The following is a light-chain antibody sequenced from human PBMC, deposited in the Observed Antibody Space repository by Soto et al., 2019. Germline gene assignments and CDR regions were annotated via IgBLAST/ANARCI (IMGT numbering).Light chain of an antibody. CDR2: DVN. CDR1: SSDVGAYNF. Sequence: QSALTQPASVSGSLGQSITISCTGTSSDVGAYNFVSWYQQHPGKAPKLMIYDVNNRPSGVSNRFSGSKSANTASLTISGLQXXXXXDYYCSSYTSRNTLYVFGTGTKV. V-gene: IGLV2-14*01. J-gene: IGLJ1*01. CDR3: SSYTSRNTLYV.